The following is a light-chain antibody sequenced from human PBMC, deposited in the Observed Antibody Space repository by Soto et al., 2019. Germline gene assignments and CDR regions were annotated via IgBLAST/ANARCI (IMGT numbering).Light chain of an antibody. CDR2: GAS. CDR3: QHYGSSRT. CDR1: QSVTSNY. Sequence: EIVLTQSPGTLSFSPGERASLSCRASQSVTSNYLAWYQQKPGQAPRLLIYGASSRATGIPDRFSGSGSGTDFTLTISRLEPEDFAVYYCQHYGSSRTFGQGTKVEIK. J-gene: IGKJ1*01. V-gene: IGKV3-20*01.